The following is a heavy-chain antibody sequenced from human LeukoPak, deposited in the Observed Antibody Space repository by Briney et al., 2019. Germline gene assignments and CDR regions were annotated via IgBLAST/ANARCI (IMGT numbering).Heavy chain of an antibody. CDR2: INNDGSNT. D-gene: IGHD3/OR15-3a*01. Sequence: GGSLRLSCAVSGFTFSSYWIHWVRQAPGKGLMWVSHINNDGSNTRYADSVKGRFTTSRDNVKNTLYLQMKSLRGEDTAVYYCARSGGTGFDPWGQGTLVTVSS. V-gene: IGHV3-74*01. CDR3: ARSGGTGFDP. J-gene: IGHJ5*02. CDR1: GFTFSSYW.